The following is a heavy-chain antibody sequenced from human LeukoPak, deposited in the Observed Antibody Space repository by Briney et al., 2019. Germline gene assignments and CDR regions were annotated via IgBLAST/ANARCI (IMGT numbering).Heavy chain of an antibody. CDR2: INPSGGST. D-gene: IGHD4-17*01. CDR3: ARDRGDYYYYYYMDV. J-gene: IGHJ6*03. V-gene: IGHV1-46*01. Sequence: ASVKVSCKASGYTFTSYYMHWVRQAPGQGLEWMGIINPSGGSTSYAQKSQGRVTMTRDTSTSTAYMELSSLRSEDTAVYYCARDRGDYYYYYYMDVWGKGTTVTISS. CDR1: GYTFTSYY.